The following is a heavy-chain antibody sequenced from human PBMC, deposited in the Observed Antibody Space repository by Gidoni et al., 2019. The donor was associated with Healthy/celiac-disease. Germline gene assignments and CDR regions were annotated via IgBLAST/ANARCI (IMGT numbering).Heavy chain of an antibody. CDR2: IYWNDDK. CDR3: AREQAYCGGDCYPPPFDY. D-gene: IGHD2-21*02. Sequence: QITLKESGPTLVQPTQTLPLTCPFSGFSLSTSGVGVGWIRQPPGKALEWLALIYWNDDKRYSPSLKSRLTITKDTSKNQVVLTMTNMDPVDTATYYCAREQAYCGGDCYPPPFDYWGQGTLVTVSS. V-gene: IGHV2-5*01. J-gene: IGHJ4*02. CDR1: GFSLSTSGVG.